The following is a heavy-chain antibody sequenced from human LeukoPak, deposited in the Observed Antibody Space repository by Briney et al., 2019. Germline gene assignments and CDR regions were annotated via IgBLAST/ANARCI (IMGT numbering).Heavy chain of an antibody. J-gene: IGHJ6*02. V-gene: IGHV6-1*01. CDR1: GDSVSSNSAA. CDR3: AREVTMVRGVIGYYYYGMDV. Sequence: SQTLSLTCAISGDSVSSNSAAWNWIRQSSSRGLEWLGRTYYRSKWYNDYAVSVKSRITINPDTSKNQFSLQLNSVTPEDTAVYYCAREVTMVRGVIGYYYYGMDVWGQGTTVTVPS. D-gene: IGHD3-10*01. CDR2: TYYRSKWYN.